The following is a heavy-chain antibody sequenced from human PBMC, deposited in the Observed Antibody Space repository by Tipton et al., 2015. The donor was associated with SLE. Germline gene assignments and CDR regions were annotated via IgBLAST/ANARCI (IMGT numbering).Heavy chain of an antibody. Sequence: TLSLTCAVYGGSFSGYYWSWIRQPPGKGLEWIGEINHSGSTNYIPSLKSRVTISVDTSKNQFSLKLSSVTAADTAVYYCARGPLLDLWGRGTLVTVSS. CDR3: ARGPLLDL. CDR2: INHSGST. V-gene: IGHV4-34*01. J-gene: IGHJ2*01. D-gene: IGHD5/OR15-5a*01. CDR1: GGSFSGYY.